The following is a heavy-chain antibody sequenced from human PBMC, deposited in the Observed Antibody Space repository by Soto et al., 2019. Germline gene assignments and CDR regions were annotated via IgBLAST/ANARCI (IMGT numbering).Heavy chain of an antibody. CDR2: ISWNSGSI. J-gene: IGHJ4*02. Sequence: EVQLVESGGGLVQPGRSLRLSCAASGFTFDDYAMHWVRQAPGKGLEWVSGISWNSGSIGYADSVKGRFTISRDNAKNSLYLQMNSLRAEDTALYYCAKGYIAAAGTPFYYWGQGTLVTVSS. D-gene: IGHD6-13*01. V-gene: IGHV3-9*01. CDR3: AKGYIAAAGTPFYY. CDR1: GFTFDDYA.